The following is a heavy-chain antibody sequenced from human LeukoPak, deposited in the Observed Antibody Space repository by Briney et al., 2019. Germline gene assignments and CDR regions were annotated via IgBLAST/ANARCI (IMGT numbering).Heavy chain of an antibody. CDR2: IYYSGST. CDR3: ARQAISRYYYDSSGYYSGY. D-gene: IGHD3-22*01. V-gene: IGHV4-39*01. Sequence: SETLSLTCTVSGGSISSSSYYWGWIRQPPGKGLEWIGSIYYSGSTYYNPSLKSRVTISVDTSKNQFSLKLSSVTAADTAVYYCARQAISRYYYDSSGYYSGYWGQGTLVTVSS. CDR1: GGSISSSSYY. J-gene: IGHJ4*02.